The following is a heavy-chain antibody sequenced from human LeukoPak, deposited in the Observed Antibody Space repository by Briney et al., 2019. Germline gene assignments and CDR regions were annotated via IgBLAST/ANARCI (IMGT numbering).Heavy chain of an antibody. CDR1: GYTFTSYG. V-gene: IGHV1-2*02. CDR2: ISPNSGGT. CDR3: ARGALEWLSYFDF. D-gene: IGHD3-3*01. Sequence: ASVKVSCKASGYTFTSYGISWVRQAPGQGLEWMGWISPNSGGTNYAQKFQGRVTMTRDTSISTAYMELSRLRSDDTAVYYCARGALEWLSYFDFWGQGTLVTVSS. J-gene: IGHJ4*02.